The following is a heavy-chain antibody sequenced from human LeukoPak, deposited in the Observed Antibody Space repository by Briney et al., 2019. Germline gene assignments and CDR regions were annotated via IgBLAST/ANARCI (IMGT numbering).Heavy chain of an antibody. Sequence: ASVTVSCKASGYTFTRYGISGVRQAPGQGVEGMGWISAYNGNTNYAQKFQGRVTMTRDTSISTAYMELSRLRSDDTAVYYCARSAWIQLSRRTFHYWGQGTLVTVSS. CDR3: ARSAWIQLSRRTFHY. D-gene: IGHD5-18*01. V-gene: IGHV1-18*01. CDR1: GYTFTRYG. CDR2: ISAYNGNT. J-gene: IGHJ4*02.